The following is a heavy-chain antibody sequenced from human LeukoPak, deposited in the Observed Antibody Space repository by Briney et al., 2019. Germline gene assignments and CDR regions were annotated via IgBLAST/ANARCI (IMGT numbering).Heavy chain of an antibody. V-gene: IGHV3-23*01. CDR1: GFTFSTYA. D-gene: IGHD6-19*01. Sequence: GGSLRLSCAASGFTFSTYAMSWVRQAPGKGLEWVSGISDSDSGTYYADSVKGRFTISRDNSKNTLYLQMNSLRAEDTAVYYCAKDRAGSIATYADFWGQGTLVTVSS. CDR3: AKDRAGSIATYADF. J-gene: IGHJ4*02. CDR2: ISDSDSGT.